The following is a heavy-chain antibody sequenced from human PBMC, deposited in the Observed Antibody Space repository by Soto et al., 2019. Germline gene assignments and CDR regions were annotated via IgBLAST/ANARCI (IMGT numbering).Heavy chain of an antibody. V-gene: IGHV2-70*01. J-gene: IGHJ4*02. CDR1: GFSLSTTGMC. CDR3: SRAVGGFTYGYPDY. CDR2: IDWADDK. Sequence: SGPTLVNPTQTLTLTCTFSGFSLSTTGMCVSWIRQPPGKALEWLALIDWADDKYYSTSLKTRLTISKDTSKNQVVLTMANVEPVDTATYFCSRAVGGFTYGYPDYWGQGTLVTVSS. D-gene: IGHD5-18*01.